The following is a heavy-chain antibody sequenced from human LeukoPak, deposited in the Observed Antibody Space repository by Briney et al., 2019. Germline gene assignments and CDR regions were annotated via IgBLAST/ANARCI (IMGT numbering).Heavy chain of an antibody. CDR1: GFTFSDFGIH. CDR3: ARQTGSGLFILP. J-gene: IGHJ4*02. V-gene: IGHV4-39*01. Sequence: PGGSLRLSCAASGFTFSDFGIHWIRQPPGKGLEWIGSIYYSGNTYYNASLKSQVSISIDTSKNQFSLRLTSVTAADTAVYYCARQTGSGLFILPGGQGTLVTVSS. D-gene: IGHD3/OR15-3a*01. CDR2: IYYSGNT.